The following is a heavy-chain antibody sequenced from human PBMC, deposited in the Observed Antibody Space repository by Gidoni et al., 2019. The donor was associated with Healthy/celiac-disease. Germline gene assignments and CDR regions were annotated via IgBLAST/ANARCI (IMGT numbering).Heavy chain of an antibody. V-gene: IGHV3-48*01. CDR3: AREGLMDFDY. CDR1: GFTFSSYS. D-gene: IGHD2-8*01. CDR2: ISSSSSTI. Sequence: EVQLVESGGGLVQPGGSLRLSCAASGFTFSSYSMNWVRQAPGKGLEWVSYISSSSSTIYYADSVKGRFTISRDNAKNSLYLQMNSLRAEDTAVYYCAREGLMDFDYWGQGTLVTVSS. J-gene: IGHJ4*02.